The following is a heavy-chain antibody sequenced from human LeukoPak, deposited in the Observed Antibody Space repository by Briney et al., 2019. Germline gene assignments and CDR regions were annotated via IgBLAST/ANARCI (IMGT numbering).Heavy chain of an antibody. J-gene: IGHJ4*02. CDR1: GFTLSSYE. CDR2: ISSSSSYI. D-gene: IGHD6-19*01. Sequence: GGSLRLSCIASGFTLSSYEMSWIRQAPGKGLEWVSSISSSSSYIYYADSVKGRFTISRDNAKNSLYLQMNSLRAEDTAVYYCARDPSGWYFVDYWGQGTLVTVSS. CDR3: ARDPSGWYFVDY. V-gene: IGHV3-21*01.